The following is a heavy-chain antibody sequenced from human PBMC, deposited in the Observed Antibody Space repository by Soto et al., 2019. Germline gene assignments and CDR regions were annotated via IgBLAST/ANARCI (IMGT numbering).Heavy chain of an antibody. J-gene: IGHJ6*02. D-gene: IGHD2-15*01. V-gene: IGHV6-1*01. Sequence: QVQLQQSGPGLVKPSQTLSLTCAISGDSVSSNSAAWNWIRQSPSRGLEWLGRTYYRSKWYNDYAVSVKSRITINPDTSKNQFSLQLNSVTPEDTAVYYCARGADIVVVVAATDYYYYGMDVWGQGTTVTVSS. CDR2: TYYRSKWYN. CDR3: ARGADIVVVVAATDYYYYGMDV. CDR1: GDSVSSNSAA.